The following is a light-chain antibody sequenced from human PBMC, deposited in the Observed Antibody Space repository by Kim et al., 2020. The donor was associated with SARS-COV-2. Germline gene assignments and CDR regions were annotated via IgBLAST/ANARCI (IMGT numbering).Light chain of an antibody. CDR1: QNILYNSNNKNS. CDR2: GAS. V-gene: IGKV4-1*01. Sequence: SATINCKSSQNILYNSNNKNSLAWYQQKPGHPPNLLISGASTRESGVPDRFSGSWSGTDFNLTISSLQAEDVAVYYCQQYYSIPYTFGQGTKLEI. J-gene: IGKJ2*01. CDR3: QQYYSIPYT.